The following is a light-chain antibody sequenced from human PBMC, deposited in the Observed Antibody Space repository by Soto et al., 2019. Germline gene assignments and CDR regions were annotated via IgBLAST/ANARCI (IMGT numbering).Light chain of an antibody. Sequence: SYELTQPPSVSVAPGKTARITCGGNNIGSRSVHWYQQKPGQAPVLVIYYDSDRPSGIPERLSGSNSGNTATLTISRVEAGDEADYYCQVWDSSGDLGVFGGGTKVTVL. CDR2: YDS. CDR1: NIGSRS. V-gene: IGLV3-21*04. CDR3: QVWDSSGDLGV. J-gene: IGLJ3*02.